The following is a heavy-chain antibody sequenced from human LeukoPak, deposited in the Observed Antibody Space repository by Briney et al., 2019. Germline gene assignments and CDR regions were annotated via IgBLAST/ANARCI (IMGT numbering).Heavy chain of an antibody. J-gene: IGHJ4*02. CDR2: ISSSGSSI. V-gene: IGHV3-11*04. CDR1: GFTFSDYY. Sequence: GGSLRLSCAASGFTFSDYYMSWIRQAPGKGLEWVSYISSSGSSIYYADSVEGRFTVSRDNAENSLYLQMNSLRAEDTALYYCASSPTYYDFWKRGPTFDCWGQGTLVTVSS. D-gene: IGHD3-3*01. CDR3: ASSPTYYDFWKRGPTFDC.